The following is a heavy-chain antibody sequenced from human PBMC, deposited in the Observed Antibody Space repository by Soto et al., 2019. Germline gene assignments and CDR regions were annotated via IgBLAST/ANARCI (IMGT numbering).Heavy chain of an antibody. CDR3: ARERAFGESSPGYYYYGMDV. J-gene: IGHJ6*02. Sequence: QVQLQESGPGLVKPSGTLSLTCAVSGGSISSSNWWSWVRQTPGKGLEWIGEIYHSGSTNYNPSLKGRVTISVDKSKNQFSRKLSSVSAADTAVYYCARERAFGESSPGYYYYGMDVWGQGTTVTVSS. V-gene: IGHV4-4*02. D-gene: IGHD3-10*01. CDR1: GGSISSSNW. CDR2: IYHSGST.